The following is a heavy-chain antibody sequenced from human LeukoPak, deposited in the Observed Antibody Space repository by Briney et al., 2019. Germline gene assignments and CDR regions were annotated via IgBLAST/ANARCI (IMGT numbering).Heavy chain of an antibody. V-gene: IGHV3-48*01. D-gene: IGHD2-2*02. CDR2: ISSSSSTI. CDR1: GFTFSSYS. Sequence: GALGLSCAASGFTFSSYSMNWVRQAPGKGLEWVSYISSSSSTIYYADSVKGRFTISRDNAKNSLYLQMNSLRAEDTAVYYCARCPKYQLLYSYYGMDVWGQGTTVTVSS. J-gene: IGHJ6*02. CDR3: ARCPKYQLLYSYYGMDV.